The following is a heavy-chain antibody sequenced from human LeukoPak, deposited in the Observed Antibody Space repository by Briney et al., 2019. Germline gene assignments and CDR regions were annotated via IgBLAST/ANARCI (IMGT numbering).Heavy chain of an antibody. J-gene: IGHJ4*02. D-gene: IGHD3-22*01. CDR3: VRDSYDSSGQYYFDL. CDR2: IRGSGTTI. V-gene: IGHV3-48*04. Sequence: GGSLTLSCAASGFTFSAHNMNWVRQAPGEGLEWLSFIRGSGTTIYYADSVKGRFTISRDNTNNSLFLHMNDLRAEDTAAYYCVRDSYDSSGQYYFDLWGQGTMVTVSS. CDR1: GFTFSAHN.